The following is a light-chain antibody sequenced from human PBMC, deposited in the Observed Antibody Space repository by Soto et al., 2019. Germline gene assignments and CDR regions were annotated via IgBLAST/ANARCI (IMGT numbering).Light chain of an antibody. CDR2: TAS. Sequence: IQMTQTPSTLSASVGDRVTITFRASQSISTWLAWYQQKPGKAPKRLIYTASNLEGGVPSRFSGSGSGTEFTLTISSLQPDDFATYYCQQYNSAWTFGQGTKVDI. CDR1: QSISTW. V-gene: IGKV1-5*03. CDR3: QQYNSAWT. J-gene: IGKJ1*01.